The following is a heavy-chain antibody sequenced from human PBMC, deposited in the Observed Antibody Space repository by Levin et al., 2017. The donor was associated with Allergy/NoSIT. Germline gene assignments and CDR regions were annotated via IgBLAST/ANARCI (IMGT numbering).Heavy chain of an antibody. V-gene: IGHV3-64D*06. CDR2: ISANGGST. D-gene: IGHD6-13*01. Sequence: GGSLRLSCSASGFTFSSCAMHWVRQAPGKGLEYVSAISANGGSTYYADSVKGRFTISRDNSENTLYLQMSSLRHEDTAVYYCVKGRKAAAGNGFDYWGQGTLVTVSS. CDR1: GFTFSSCA. CDR3: VKGRKAAAGNGFDY. J-gene: IGHJ4*02.